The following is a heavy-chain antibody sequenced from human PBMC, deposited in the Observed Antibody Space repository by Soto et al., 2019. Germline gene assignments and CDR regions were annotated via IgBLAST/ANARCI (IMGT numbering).Heavy chain of an antibody. CDR1: GFTFSSYS. D-gene: IGHD3-10*01. V-gene: IGHV3-21*01. J-gene: IGHJ6*02. Sequence: EVQLVESGGGLVKPGGSLRLSCAASGFTFSSYSMNWVRQAPGKGLEWVSSISSSSSYIYYADSVKGRFTISRDNAKNSLYLQMNSLRAEDTAVYYCARDRESITMVRGGPYYYYGMDVWGQGTTVTVSS. CDR2: ISSSSSYI. CDR3: ARDRESITMVRGGPYYYYGMDV.